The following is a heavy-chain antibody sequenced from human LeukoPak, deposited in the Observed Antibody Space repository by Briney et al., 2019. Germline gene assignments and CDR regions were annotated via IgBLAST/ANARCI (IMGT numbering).Heavy chain of an antibody. CDR3: ARDGGAAGRYYGMDV. CDR2: IWYDGSNK. J-gene: IGHJ6*02. CDR1: GFTFSSYG. Sequence: GRSLRLSCAASGFTFSSYGMHWVRQAPGKGLEWVAVIWYDGSNKYYADSVKGRFTISRDNSKNTLYLQMNSLRAEDTAVYYCARDGGAAGRYYGMDVWGQGTTVTVSS. D-gene: IGHD6-13*01. V-gene: IGHV3-33*01.